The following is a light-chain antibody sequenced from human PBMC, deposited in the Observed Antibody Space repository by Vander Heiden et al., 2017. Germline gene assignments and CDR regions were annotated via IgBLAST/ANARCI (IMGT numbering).Light chain of an antibody. CDR1: QGLSSW. Sequence: IQMTQSPSSVSASVGDRVTITCRASQGLSSWLAWYQQKPGKAPKLLIYAASTLQSGVPSRFSASESGTDFTLTISSLQPEDFATYYCQQTNSFPYTFGQGTKVEIK. V-gene: IGKV1D-12*01. CDR3: QQTNSFPYT. J-gene: IGKJ2*01. CDR2: AAS.